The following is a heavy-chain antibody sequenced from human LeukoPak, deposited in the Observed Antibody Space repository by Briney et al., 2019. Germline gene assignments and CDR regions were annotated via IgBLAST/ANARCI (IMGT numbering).Heavy chain of an antibody. D-gene: IGHD1-26*01. CDR3: AKATTPSGSYYYFDY. J-gene: IGHJ4*02. Sequence: GSLRLSCAASGFTFRSYWMHWVRQAPGRGPVWFSRINTEGTSTTYADFVKGRFTISRDNAKNAVYLQMNSLRAEDMALYYCAKATTPSGSYYYFDYWGQGTLVTVSS. CDR1: GFTFRSYW. V-gene: IGHV3-74*01. CDR2: INTEGTST.